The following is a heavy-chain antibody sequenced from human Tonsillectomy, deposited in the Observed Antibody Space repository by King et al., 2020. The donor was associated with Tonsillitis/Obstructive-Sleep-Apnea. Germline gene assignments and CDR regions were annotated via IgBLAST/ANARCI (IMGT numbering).Heavy chain of an antibody. V-gene: IGHV4-30-2*01. J-gene: IGHJ5*02. CDR2: IYHSGSP. Sequence: LQLQESGSGLVKPSQTLSLTCAVSGGSISSGGYSWSWIRQPPGKGLEWIGYIYHSGSPYCNPSLKSRVTISLDRSKNPFSLKLSSVPAADTAVYCCARNIAAAGISWFDPWGQGTLVTVSS. CDR1: GGSISSGGYS. D-gene: IGHD6-13*01. CDR3: ARNIAAAGISWFDP.